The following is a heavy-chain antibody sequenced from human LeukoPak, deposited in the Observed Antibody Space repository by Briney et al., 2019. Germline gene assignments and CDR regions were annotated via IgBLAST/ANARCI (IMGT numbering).Heavy chain of an antibody. V-gene: IGHV3-21*01. J-gene: IGHJ3*02. CDR2: ISSSSSYI. CDR1: EFTFSSYS. CDR3: ARGGTELGLDAFDI. Sequence: GGSLRLSCAASEFTFSSYSMNWVRQAPGKGLEWVSSISSSSSYIYYADSVKGRFTISRDNAKNSLYLQMNSLRAEDTAVYYCARGGTELGLDAFDIWGQGTMVTVSS. D-gene: IGHD7-27*01.